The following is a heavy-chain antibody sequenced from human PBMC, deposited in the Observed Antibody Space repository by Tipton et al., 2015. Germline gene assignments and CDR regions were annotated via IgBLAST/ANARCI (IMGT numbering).Heavy chain of an antibody. J-gene: IGHJ3*02. CDR3: ARQTTLRYYDSAGYYFSGHAFDI. Sequence: GLVKPSETLSLTCTVSGGSISSSSYYWGWIRQPPGKGLEWIGSIYYSGSTFYSPSLKSRVTISVDTSKNHFSLKLRSVTAADTAVYFCARQTTLRYYDSAGYYFSGHAFDIWGQGTMVTVSS. CDR1: GGSISSSSYY. D-gene: IGHD3-22*01. V-gene: IGHV4-39*01. CDR2: IYYSGST.